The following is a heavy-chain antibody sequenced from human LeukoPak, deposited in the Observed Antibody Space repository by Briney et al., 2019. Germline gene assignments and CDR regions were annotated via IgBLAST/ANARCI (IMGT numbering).Heavy chain of an antibody. J-gene: IGHJ6*03. CDR3: AKGSYYYYMDV. Sequence: QAGGSLRLSCVASGFIFSGYAMYWVRQAPGKGLEWVSYISSSASAIYYADSVKGRFTISRDNAKSSLYLQMNNVRAEDTAIYHCAKGSYYYYMDVWGKGTTVTVSS. V-gene: IGHV3-48*03. CDR1: GFIFSGYA. CDR2: ISSSASAI.